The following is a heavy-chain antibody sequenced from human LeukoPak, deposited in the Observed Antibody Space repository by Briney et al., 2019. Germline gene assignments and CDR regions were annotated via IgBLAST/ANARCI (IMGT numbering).Heavy chain of an antibody. J-gene: IGHJ3*02. V-gene: IGHV2-5*02. CDR3: AHSEDTALVHDAFDI. Sequence: GSGPTLVKPTQTLTLTCTFSGFSLSTRGVAVGWIRQPPGKALEWLSLIYWDDDKRYSPSLKSRLSITKDTSKNQVVLTMTNMDPVDTATYYCAHSEDTALVHDAFDIWGQGTMVTVSS. CDR2: IYWDDDK. D-gene: IGHD5-18*01. CDR1: GFSLSTRGVA.